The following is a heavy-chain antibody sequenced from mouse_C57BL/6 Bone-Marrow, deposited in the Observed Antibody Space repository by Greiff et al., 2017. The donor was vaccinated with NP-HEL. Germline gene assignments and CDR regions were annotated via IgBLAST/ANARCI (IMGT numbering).Heavy chain of an antibody. D-gene: IGHD3-2*02. CDR3: TAQLRLDY. CDR2: IDPEGGDT. Sequence: VQLQQSGAELVRPGASVKLSCTASGFTIKDYYMHWVKQRPEQGLEWIGRIDPEGGDTEYAPKFQGKATMTADTSSNTAYLKLSSLTSEDTAVYYCTAQLRLDYWGQGTTRTVSS. V-gene: IGHV14-1*01. J-gene: IGHJ2*01. CDR1: GFTIKDYY.